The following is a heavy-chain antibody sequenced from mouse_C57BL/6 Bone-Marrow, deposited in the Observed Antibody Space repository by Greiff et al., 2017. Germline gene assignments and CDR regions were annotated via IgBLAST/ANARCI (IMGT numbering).Heavy chain of an antibody. CDR2: FHPYNDDT. CDR3: ARKGYDGYYTAWFAY. V-gene: IGHV1-47*01. Sequence: VKLMESGAELVKPGASVKMSCKASGYTFTTYPIEWMKQNHGKSLEWIGNFHPYNDDTKYNEKFKGKATLTVEKSSSTVYLELSRLTSDDSAVYYCARKGYDGYYTAWFAYWGQGTLVTVSA. J-gene: IGHJ3*01. D-gene: IGHD2-3*01. CDR1: GYTFTTYP.